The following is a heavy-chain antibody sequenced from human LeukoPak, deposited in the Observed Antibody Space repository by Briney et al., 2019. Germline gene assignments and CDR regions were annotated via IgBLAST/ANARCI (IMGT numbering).Heavy chain of an antibody. J-gene: IGHJ4*02. D-gene: IGHD4-17*01. V-gene: IGHV1-46*01. CDR2: INPSGGST. Sequence: ASVKVSCKASGYTFTSYYIHWVRQAPGQGLEWMGIINPSGGSTSYAQKFQGRVTMTRDTSMSTVYMELSSLRSEDTAVYYCAGDKQDEYGASRSDYWGQGTLVTVSS. CDR1: GYTFTSYY. CDR3: AGDKQDEYGASRSDY.